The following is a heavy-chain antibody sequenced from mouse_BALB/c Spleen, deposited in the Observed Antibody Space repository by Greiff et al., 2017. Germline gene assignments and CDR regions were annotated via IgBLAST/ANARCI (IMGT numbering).Heavy chain of an antibody. Sequence: QVQLQQSGAELAKPGASVKMSCKASGYTFTSYWMHWVKQRPGQGLEWIGYINPSTGYTEYIQKFKDKATLTADKSSSTAYMQLSSLTSEDSAVYYCARGGTGDAMDYWGQGTSVTVSS. CDR2: INPSTGYT. CDR1: GYTFTSYW. CDR3: ARGGTGDAMDY. J-gene: IGHJ4*01. D-gene: IGHD3-3*01. V-gene: IGHV1-7*01.